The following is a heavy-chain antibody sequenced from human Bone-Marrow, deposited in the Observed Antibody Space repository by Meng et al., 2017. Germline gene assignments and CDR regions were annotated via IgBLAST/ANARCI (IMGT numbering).Heavy chain of an antibody. V-gene: IGHV4-31*01. CDR1: GDSISSGVYY. Sequence: VKLEESGEGLVKPSQTLSLRRPVSGDSISSGVYYWSWLRQHPGKGLEWMGYIYYTENTYYNPSLKSPMTISLDKSKNQFSLKLNSVTVADTAVYYCARGGASCSSGGCSLGWFDPWGQGTLVTVSS. CDR2: IYYTENT. CDR3: ARGGASCSSGGCSLGWFDP. D-gene: IGHD2-15*01. J-gene: IGHJ5*02.